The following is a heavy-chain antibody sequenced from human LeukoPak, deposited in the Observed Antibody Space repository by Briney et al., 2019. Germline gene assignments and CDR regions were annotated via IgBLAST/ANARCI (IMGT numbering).Heavy chain of an antibody. CDR1: GFTFSSYS. CDR3: ARDLWLDTAMVTYFDY. Sequence: GGSLRLSCAASGFTFSSYSMNWVRQAPGKGLEWVSSISSSSSYIHYADSVKGRFTISRDNAKNSLYLQMNSLRAEDTAVYYCARDLWLDTAMVTYFDYWGQGTLVTVSS. CDR2: ISSSSSYI. J-gene: IGHJ4*02. V-gene: IGHV3-21*01. D-gene: IGHD5-18*01.